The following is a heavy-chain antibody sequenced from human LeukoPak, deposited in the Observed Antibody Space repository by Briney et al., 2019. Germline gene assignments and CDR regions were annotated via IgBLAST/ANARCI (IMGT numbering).Heavy chain of an antibody. CDR3: ARVAGIAAAGTPDY. J-gene: IGHJ4*02. Sequence: GGSLRLSCAASGFTFDDYGMSWVRQAPGKGLEWGSGINWNGGSTGYADSVKGRFTISRDNAKNSLYLQMNSLRAEDTALYYCARVAGIAAAGTPDYWGQGTLVTVSS. V-gene: IGHV3-20*04. D-gene: IGHD6-13*01. CDR1: GFTFDDYG. CDR2: INWNGGST.